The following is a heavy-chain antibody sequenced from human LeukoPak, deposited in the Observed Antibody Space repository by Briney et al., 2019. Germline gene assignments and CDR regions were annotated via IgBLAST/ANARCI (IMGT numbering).Heavy chain of an antibody. J-gene: IGHJ4*02. CDR3: AKALYYGILPYYFDY. D-gene: IGHD3-9*01. V-gene: IGHV3-9*01. CDR1: GFTFDDYA. Sequence: GGSLRLSCAASGFTFDDYAMHWVRQAPGKGLEWVSGISWNSDTIDYADSVKGRFTISRDNAKNSLYLQMNSLRAEDTALYYCAKALYYGILPYYFDYWGQGTLVTVSS. CDR2: ISWNSDTI.